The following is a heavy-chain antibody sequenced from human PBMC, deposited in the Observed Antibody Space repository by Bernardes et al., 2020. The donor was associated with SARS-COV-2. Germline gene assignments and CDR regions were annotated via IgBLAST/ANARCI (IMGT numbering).Heavy chain of an antibody. J-gene: IGHJ4*02. CDR1: GFALSAYW. Sequence: GGSLRLSCAASGFALSAYWMHWVRQAPGKGLVWVARVNEDGSRIGHAQSVRGRFTVSRDIAKNTLSLQMNGLRAEDTAVYYCARDFGGFHDYWGQGTLVTVSS. V-gene: IGHV3-74*01. CDR3: ARDFGGFHDY. D-gene: IGHD5-12*01. CDR2: VNEDGSRI.